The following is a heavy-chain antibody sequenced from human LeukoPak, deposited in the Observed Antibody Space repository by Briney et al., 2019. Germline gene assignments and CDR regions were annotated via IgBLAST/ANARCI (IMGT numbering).Heavy chain of an antibody. CDR1: GYTLTELS. J-gene: IGHJ4*02. CDR3: ATKVLRSGYTYGFGNY. CDR2: FDPEDGET. D-gene: IGHD5-18*01. Sequence: ASVKASCKVSGYTLTELSMHWVRQAPGKGLEWMGGFDPEDGETIYAQKFQGRVTMTEDTSTDTAYMELSSLRSEDTAVYYCATKVLRSGYTYGFGNYWGQGTLVTVSS. V-gene: IGHV1-24*01.